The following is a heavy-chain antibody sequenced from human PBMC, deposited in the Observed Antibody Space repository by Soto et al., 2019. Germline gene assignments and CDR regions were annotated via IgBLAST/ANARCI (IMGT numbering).Heavy chain of an antibody. CDR2: IYTSGST. J-gene: IGHJ4*02. CDR1: GGSISSYY. D-gene: IGHD4-17*01. V-gene: IGHV4-4*07. Sequence: SETLSLTCTVSGGSISSYYCSWIRQPAGKGLEWIGRIYTSGSTNYNPSLKSRVTMSVDTSKNQFSLKLSSVTAADTAVYYCARELSYITVYGGAYYFDYWGQGTLVTVSS. CDR3: ARELSYITVYGGAYYFDY.